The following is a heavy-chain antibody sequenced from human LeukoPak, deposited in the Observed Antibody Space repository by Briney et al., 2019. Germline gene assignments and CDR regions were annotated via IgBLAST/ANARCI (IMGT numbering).Heavy chain of an antibody. V-gene: IGHV1-69*05. D-gene: IGHD3-22*01. Sequence: SVKVSCKASGGTFSSYAISWVRQAPGQGLEWMGRIIPIFGTANYAQKFQGRVTITTDESTSTAYMELSSLRSEDTAVYYCARDSRRDYYDSSGPYGAFDYWGQGTLVTVSS. J-gene: IGHJ4*02. CDR3: ARDSRRDYYDSSGPYGAFDY. CDR2: IIPIFGTA. CDR1: GGTFSSYA.